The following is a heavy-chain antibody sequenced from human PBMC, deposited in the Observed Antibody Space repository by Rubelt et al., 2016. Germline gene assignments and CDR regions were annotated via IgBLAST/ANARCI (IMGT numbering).Heavy chain of an antibody. D-gene: IGHD6-19*01. CDR3: VAETYTTGCCHFDY. CDR1: GFAFSTSA. CDR2: IIVGSGNT. V-gene: IGHV1-58*02. J-gene: IGHJ4*02. Sequence: QMQLVLSGPEVKKPGTSLMISCKASGFAFSTSAIQWVRQAPGQRPEWIGWIIVGSGNTNYAQNFQYRVTITRDMSTRTAYLELSSLRSEDTAVYYCVAETYTTGCCHFDYWGQGTLLTVSS.